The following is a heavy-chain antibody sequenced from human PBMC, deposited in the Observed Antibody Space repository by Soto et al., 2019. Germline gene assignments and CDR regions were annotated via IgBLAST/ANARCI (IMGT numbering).Heavy chain of an antibody. CDR3: SSTPYGSGGYYNSYPPLY. V-gene: IGHV3-66*01. J-gene: IGHJ4*02. D-gene: IGHD3-10*01. CDR1: GFTVSSNY. CDR2: IYSGGST. Sequence: EVQLVESGGGLVQPGGSLRLSCAASGFTVSSNYMSWVRQAPGKGLEWVSVIYSGGSTYYADSVKGRFTISRDNSKNNLHRQMNSLGAEDTAVYFCSSTPYGSGGYYNSYPPLYWGQGTLVTVSS.